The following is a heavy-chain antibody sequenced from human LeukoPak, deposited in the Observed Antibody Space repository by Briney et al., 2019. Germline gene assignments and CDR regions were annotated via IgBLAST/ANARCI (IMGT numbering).Heavy chain of an antibody. D-gene: IGHD6-13*01. CDR1: GLTVSSNY. J-gene: IGHJ4*02. CDR2: IYSGGST. Sequence: GGSLRLSCAASGLTVSSNYMSWVRQAPGKGLEWVSVIYSGGSTYYADSVKGRFTISRDNSKNTLYLQMNSLRAEDTAVYYCARVYSSSWYPFDYWGQGTLVTVSS. V-gene: IGHV3-53*01. CDR3: ARVYSSSWYPFDY.